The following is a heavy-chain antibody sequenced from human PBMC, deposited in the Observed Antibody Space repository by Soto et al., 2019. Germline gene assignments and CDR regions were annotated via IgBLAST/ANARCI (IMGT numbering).Heavy chain of an antibody. J-gene: IGHJ6*02. CDR1: GGSISSGGYY. Sequence: SETLSLTCTVSGGSISSGGYYWSWIRQHPGKGLEWIGYIYYSGSTYYNPSLKSRVTISVDTSKNQFSLKLSSVTAADTAVYYCARDGQGGGMDVWGQGTTVTVSS. CDR2: IYYSGST. D-gene: IGHD3-16*01. CDR3: ARDGQGGGMDV. V-gene: IGHV4-31*03.